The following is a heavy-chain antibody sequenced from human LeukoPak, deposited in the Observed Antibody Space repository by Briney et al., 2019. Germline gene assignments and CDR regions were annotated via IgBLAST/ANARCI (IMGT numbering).Heavy chain of an antibody. V-gene: IGHV4-4*07. CDR3: ASGIAVAGPFDS. Sequence: SETLSLTCTVSGGSISSYYWSWIRQPAGKGLEWIGRIYTSGSTNYNPSLKSRVTMSVDTSKNQFSLKLSSVTAADPAVYYCASGIAVAGPFDSWGQGTLVTVSP. J-gene: IGHJ4*02. CDR2: IYTSGST. CDR1: GGSISSYY. D-gene: IGHD6-19*01.